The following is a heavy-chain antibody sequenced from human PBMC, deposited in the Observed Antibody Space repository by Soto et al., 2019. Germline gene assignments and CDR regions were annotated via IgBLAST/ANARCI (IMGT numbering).Heavy chain of an antibody. Sequence: PGGSLRLSCAASGFTFSSYSMNWVRQAPGKGLEWVSSISSSSSYIYYADSVKGRFTISRDNAKNSLYLQMNSLRAEDTAVYYCARGVILTGYSASYFDYWGQGTLVTVSS. V-gene: IGHV3-21*01. D-gene: IGHD3-9*01. CDR2: ISSSSSYI. CDR3: ARGVILTGYSASYFDY. J-gene: IGHJ4*02. CDR1: GFTFSSYS.